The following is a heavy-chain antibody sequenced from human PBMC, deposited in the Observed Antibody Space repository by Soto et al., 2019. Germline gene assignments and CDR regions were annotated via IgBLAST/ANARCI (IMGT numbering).Heavy chain of an antibody. CDR1: GGSISSYY. Sequence: SETLSLTCTVSGGSISSYYWSWIRQPPGKGLEWIGYIYYSGSTNYNPSLKSRVTISVDTSKNQFSLKLSPVTAADTAVYYCASGRGYSGYVPPLYYYYYMDVWGKGTTVTVSS. CDR2: IYYSGST. V-gene: IGHV4-59*01. CDR3: ASGRGYSGYVPPLYYYYYMDV. J-gene: IGHJ6*03. D-gene: IGHD5-12*01.